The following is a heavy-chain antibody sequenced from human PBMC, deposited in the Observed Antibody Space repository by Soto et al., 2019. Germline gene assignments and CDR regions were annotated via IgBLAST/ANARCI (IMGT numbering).Heavy chain of an antibody. V-gene: IGHV2-26*01. CDR1: GFSLNTARMG. CDR3: ARSGSYPLYYFDF. J-gene: IGHJ4*02. D-gene: IGHD3-16*02. CDR2: IFSSGEE. Sequence: QVTLKESGPVLVRPTETLTLTCTVSGFSLNTARMGVSWIRQPPGKALEWLAHIFSSGEESYTPSLKTRLTISKDTSKSQVVLTMTNVDPVDTATYCGARSGSYPLYYFDFGGQGALVTVSS.